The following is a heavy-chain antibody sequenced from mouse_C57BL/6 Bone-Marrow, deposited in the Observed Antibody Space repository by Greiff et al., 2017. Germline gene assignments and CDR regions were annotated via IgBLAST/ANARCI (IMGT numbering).Heavy chain of an antibody. CDR3: ARGGFPYGSRYWYFDV. V-gene: IGHV2-9-1*01. J-gene: IGHJ1*03. CDR2: IWTGGGT. Sequence: VMLVESGPGLVAPSQSLSITCTVSGFSLTSYAISWVRQPPGKGLEWLGVIWTGGGTNYNSALKSRLSISKDNSKSQVFLKMNSLQTDDTARYXCARGGFPYGSRYWYFDVWGTGTTVTVSS. CDR1: GFSLTSYA. D-gene: IGHD1-1*01.